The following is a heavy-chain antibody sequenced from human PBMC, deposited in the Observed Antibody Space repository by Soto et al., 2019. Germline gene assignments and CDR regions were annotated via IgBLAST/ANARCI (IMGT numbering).Heavy chain of an antibody. CDR3: ATSHFWSGYYTASDYYYYYGMDV. D-gene: IGHD3-3*02. CDR2: FDPEDGET. CDR1: GYTLTVLS. J-gene: IGHJ6*02. V-gene: IGHV1-24*01. Sequence: SVKVSCKVSGYTLTVLSMHWVRQAPGKGLERMGVFDPEDGETIYAQKFQGRVTMTEDTSTDTAYMELSSLRSEDTAVYYCATSHFWSGYYTASDYYYYYGMDVWGQGTTVTVSS.